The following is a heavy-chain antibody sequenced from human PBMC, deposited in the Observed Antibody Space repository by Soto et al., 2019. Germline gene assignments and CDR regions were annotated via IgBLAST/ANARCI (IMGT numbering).Heavy chain of an antibody. CDR1: GYTFTGYY. Sequence: ASVKVSCKASGYTFTGYYMHWVRQAPGQGLEWMGWINPNSGGTNYAQKFQGRVTMTRDTSISTAYMELSRLRSDDTAVYYCARARTSIAAAGTSYFDYWGQGTMVTVYS. CDR2: INPNSGGT. CDR3: ARARTSIAAAGTSYFDY. V-gene: IGHV1-2*02. J-gene: IGHJ4*02. D-gene: IGHD6-13*01.